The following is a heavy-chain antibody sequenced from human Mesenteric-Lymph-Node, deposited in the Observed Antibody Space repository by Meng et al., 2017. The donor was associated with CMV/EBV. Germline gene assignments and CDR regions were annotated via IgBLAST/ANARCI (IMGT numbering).Heavy chain of an antibody. J-gene: IGHJ4*02. CDR3: ARGGMKGIGLPPDY. Sequence: GGSLRLPCAASGFIFNDYAMSWVRQAPGKGLEWVSGINWNGDSTGYADSVKGRFTISRDNAKISLYLQMNSLRAEDTALYHCARGGMKGIGLPPDYWGQGTLVTVSS. CDR1: GFIFNDYA. D-gene: IGHD6-13*01. V-gene: IGHV3-20*01. CDR2: INWNGDST.